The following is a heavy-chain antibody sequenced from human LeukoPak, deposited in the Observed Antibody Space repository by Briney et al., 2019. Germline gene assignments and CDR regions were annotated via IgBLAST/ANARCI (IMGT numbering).Heavy chain of an antibody. V-gene: IGHV3-48*01. D-gene: IGHD3-9*01. CDR3: ARETGYIDY. CDR2: ISSSSTTI. J-gene: IGHJ4*02. CDR1: GFTFRSYS. Sequence: PGGSLRLSCTASGFTFRSYSINWVRQAPGKGLEWVSYISSSSTTIKYADSVQGRFTISRDNAKNSLYLQMDSLSVEDTAVYYCARETGYIDYWGQGTLVTVSS.